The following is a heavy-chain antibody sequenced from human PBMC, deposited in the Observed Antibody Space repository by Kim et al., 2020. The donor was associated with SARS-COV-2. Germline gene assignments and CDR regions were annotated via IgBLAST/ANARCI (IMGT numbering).Heavy chain of an antibody. V-gene: IGHV3-23*01. Sequence: GGSLRLSCAASGFTFSNYAMNWVRQALGKGLEWVSLISGDGAYTYYADSVKGRFTISRDNSKNTLYLQMSSLRAEDSAVYYCVRRRTPGSTWYFDYWGQGTLVTVSS. CDR3: VRRRTPGSTWYFDY. J-gene: IGHJ4*02. D-gene: IGHD2-15*01. CDR1: GFTFSNYA. CDR2: ISGDGAYT.